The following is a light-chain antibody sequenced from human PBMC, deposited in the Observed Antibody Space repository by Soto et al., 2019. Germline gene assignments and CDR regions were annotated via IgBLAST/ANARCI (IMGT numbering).Light chain of an antibody. V-gene: IGKV2-30*01. Sequence: DVVMTQSPLSLPVTLGQPASISCRSSQGLVYKDGHTDLHWFQQRPGQSPRRLIYEVSNRDSGVQDRFSGSGAGTDFTLKISRVEAGDVGVYYCMQGTHRPITFGGGTKVEIK. CDR3: MQGTHRPIT. J-gene: IGKJ4*01. CDR2: EVS. CDR1: QGLVYKDGHTD.